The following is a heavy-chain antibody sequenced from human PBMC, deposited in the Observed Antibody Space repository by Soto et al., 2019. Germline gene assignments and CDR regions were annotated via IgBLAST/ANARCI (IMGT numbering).Heavy chain of an antibody. J-gene: IGHJ3*02. CDR3: ATSGAHDAFDI. CDR1: GFTFSSYW. V-gene: IGHV3-7*03. CDR2: IKKDGSEK. Sequence: GGSLRLSCEASGFTFSSYWMSWVRQGLGKGLEWVANIKKDGSEKYYVDSVKGRFTISRDNAKNSLYLQMNSLRAEDTAVYYCATSGAHDAFDICGQRTMFTV. D-gene: IGHD1-26*01.